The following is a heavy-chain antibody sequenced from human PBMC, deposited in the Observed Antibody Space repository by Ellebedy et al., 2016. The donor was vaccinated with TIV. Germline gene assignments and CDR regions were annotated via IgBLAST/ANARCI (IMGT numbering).Heavy chain of an antibody. CDR1: GFTFSTYA. CDR3: AEGDPIVPSPLDS. J-gene: IGHJ4*02. Sequence: PGGSLRLSCAASGFTFSTYALTRVRQAPGKGLQWVSTISGSGRSTYYADSVKGRFTISRDNSKNTLYLQMNSLRAEDTAVYYCAEGDPIVPSPLDSWGQGTLVTVSS. CDR2: ISGSGRST. D-gene: IGHD2-21*01. V-gene: IGHV3-23*01.